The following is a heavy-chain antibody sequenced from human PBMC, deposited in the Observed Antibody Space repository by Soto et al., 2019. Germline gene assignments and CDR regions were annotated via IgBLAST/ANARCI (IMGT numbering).Heavy chain of an antibody. D-gene: IGHD6-19*01. Sequence: EVQLLESGGGLVQPGGSLRLSCAASGFTFSNYAIAWVRQAPGKGLEWVSGISGSGGTTYYADSVKGRFTISRDNSKDTRHLQMNSLRAEDTAVYYCAKTPRQWLVYFDYWGQGALVTVSS. CDR3: AKTPRQWLVYFDY. CDR2: ISGSGGTT. V-gene: IGHV3-23*01. J-gene: IGHJ4*02. CDR1: GFTFSNYA.